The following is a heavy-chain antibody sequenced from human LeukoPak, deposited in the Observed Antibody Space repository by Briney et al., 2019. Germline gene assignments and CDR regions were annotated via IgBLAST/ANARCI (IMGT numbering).Heavy chain of an antibody. CDR2: ISSSSSYT. J-gene: IGHJ4*02. CDR1: GFTFSDYY. Sequence: GGSLRLSCAASGFTFSDYYMSWIRQAPGKGLEWVSYISSSSSYTNYADSVKGRFTISRDNAMNSLYLQMNSLRAEDTAVYYCARDLGYSSSWLDYWGQGTLVTVSS. CDR3: ARDLGYSSSWLDY. D-gene: IGHD6-13*01. V-gene: IGHV3-11*06.